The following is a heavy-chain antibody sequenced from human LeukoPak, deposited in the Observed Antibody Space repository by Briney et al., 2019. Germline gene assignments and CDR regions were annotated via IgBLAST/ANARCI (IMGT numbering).Heavy chain of an antibody. Sequence: PGGSLRLSCAASGFTFSSYEMNWVRQAPGKGLEWVSYISSTSGSTIYYADSVKGRFTISRGNAKNSLYLQMNSLRAEDTAVYYCARRYCSSTSCLLDYWGQETLVTVSS. J-gene: IGHJ4*02. CDR1: GFTFSSYE. V-gene: IGHV3-48*03. CDR3: ARRYCSSTSCLLDY. CDR2: ISSTSGSTI. D-gene: IGHD2-2*01.